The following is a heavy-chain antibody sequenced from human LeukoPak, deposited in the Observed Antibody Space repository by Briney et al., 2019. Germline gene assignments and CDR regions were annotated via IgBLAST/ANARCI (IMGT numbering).Heavy chain of an antibody. CDR3: ARDRASLAVSDSRTSDY. J-gene: IGHJ4*02. Sequence: ASVKVSCKASGYTFTSYGITWVRQAPGQGLEWMGWISAYNGNTNYAQKFRGRVTMTTDTSTNTAYMELGSLKFDDTALYYCARDRASLAVSDSRTSDYWGQGTLVTVSS. CDR2: ISAYNGNT. CDR1: GYTFTSYG. V-gene: IGHV1-18*01. D-gene: IGHD2-21*01.